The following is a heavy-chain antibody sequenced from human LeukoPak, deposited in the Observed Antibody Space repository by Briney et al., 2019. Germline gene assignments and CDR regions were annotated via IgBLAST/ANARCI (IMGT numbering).Heavy chain of an antibody. CDR3: AREAAAGTDHYFDY. CDR1: GGTFSSYA. V-gene: IGHV1-69*04. J-gene: IGHJ4*02. D-gene: IGHD6-13*01. Sequence: ASVKVSCKASGGTFSSYAISCVRQAPGQGLEWMGRIIPILGIANYAQKFQGRVTITADKSTSTAYMELSSLRSEDTAVYYCAREAAAGTDHYFDYWGQGTLVTVSS. CDR2: IIPILGIA.